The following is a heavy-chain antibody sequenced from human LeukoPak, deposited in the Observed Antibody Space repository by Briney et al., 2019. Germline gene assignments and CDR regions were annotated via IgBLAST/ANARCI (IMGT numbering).Heavy chain of an antibody. J-gene: IGHJ5*02. CDR2: IHYKGNT. CDR1: GDSISSSLYY. Sequence: PSETLSLTCSVPGDSISSSLYYWDWIRQPPGKGLEWIGSIHYKGNTYYNSSLKSRVTISVDTSKNQSFLKLSSVTAADTAVYYCATTAAAGTRLAWFDPWGQGTLVTVSS. V-gene: IGHV4-39*01. D-gene: IGHD6-13*01. CDR3: ATTAAAGTRLAWFDP.